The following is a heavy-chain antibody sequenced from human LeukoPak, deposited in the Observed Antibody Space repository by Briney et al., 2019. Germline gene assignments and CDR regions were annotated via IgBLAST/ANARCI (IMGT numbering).Heavy chain of an antibody. V-gene: IGHV3-23*01. CDR3: AKDSGGYCSSTSCPLGAFDI. Sequence: GGSLRLSCAASGFTFSSYAMSWVRQAPGKGLEWVSAISGSGGSTYYADSVKGRFTISRDNSKNTLYLQMNSLRAEDTAVYYCAKDSGGYCSSTSCPLGAFDIWGQGTMVTASS. CDR1: GFTFSSYA. D-gene: IGHD2-2*01. CDR2: ISGSGGST. J-gene: IGHJ3*02.